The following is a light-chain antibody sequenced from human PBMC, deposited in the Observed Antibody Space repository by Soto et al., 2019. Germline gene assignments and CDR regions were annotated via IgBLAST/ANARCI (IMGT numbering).Light chain of an antibody. J-gene: IGLJ2*01. V-gene: IGLV7-46*01. Sequence: VVTQEPSLTVSPGGTVTLTCGSSTGTVTSGHYPYWFQQKPGQAPRTLIYDTSNKHSWTPARFSGSLLGGKAALTLSGAQPEDEAEYYCLLSYSGARGVFGGGTKVTVL. CDR2: DTS. CDR1: TGTVTSGHY. CDR3: LLSYSGARGV.